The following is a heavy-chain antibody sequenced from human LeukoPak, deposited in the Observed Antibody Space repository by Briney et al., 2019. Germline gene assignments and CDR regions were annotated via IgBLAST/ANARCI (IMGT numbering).Heavy chain of an antibody. CDR2: INPSGGST. V-gene: IGHV1-46*01. CDR3: AGWIQLWGEAFDI. CDR1: GYTFTSYY. Sequence: GASVKVSCKASGYTFTSYYMHWVRQAPGQGLEWMGIINPSGGSTSYAQKFQGRVTMTRDTSTSTVYMELSSLRSEDTAVYYCAGWIQLWGEAFDIWGQGTMVTVSS. D-gene: IGHD5-18*01. J-gene: IGHJ3*02.